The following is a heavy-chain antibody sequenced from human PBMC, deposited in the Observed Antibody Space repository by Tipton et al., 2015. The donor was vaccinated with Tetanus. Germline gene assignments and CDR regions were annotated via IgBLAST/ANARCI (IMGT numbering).Heavy chain of an antibody. D-gene: IGHD2-15*01. CDR2: SWYDGTDK. V-gene: IGHV3-33*01. CDR1: GFIFGSYG. Sequence: CLRLSCAASGFIFGSYGIHWVRQAPGKGLEWLAVSWYDGTDKYYADSVKGRFTISRDNSKNTLYLQMNSLRAEDTALYYCAREADCSGGSCFSGNFDTWGQGTQVTVSS. J-gene: IGHJ4*02. CDR3: AREADCSGGSCFSGNFDT.